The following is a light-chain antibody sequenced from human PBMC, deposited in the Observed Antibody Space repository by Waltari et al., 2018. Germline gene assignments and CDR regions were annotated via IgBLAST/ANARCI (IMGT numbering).Light chain of an antibody. V-gene: IGLV1-51*02. CDR3: GTWDNSVSVSV. CDR2: ENN. CDR1: SPYHS. J-gene: IGLJ3*02. Sequence: QSVLTQPPPVSAAPGQKVTISCSGASPYHSVSWYQQVPGTAPKLLIYENNKRPSGIPDRFTGAKSGTSATLVITGLQTGDEADYYCGTWDNSVSVSVFGGGTKLTVL.